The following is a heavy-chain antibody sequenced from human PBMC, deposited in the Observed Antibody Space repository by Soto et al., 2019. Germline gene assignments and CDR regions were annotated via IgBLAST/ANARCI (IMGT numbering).Heavy chain of an antibody. CDR1: GYTFTSFD. Sequence: QVQLVQSGAEVKKPGASVKVSCKASGYTFTSFDINWVRQATGQGLEWMGWMKPNSGNTDYAQKFQGRVTMTRNTSISTAYMELSSLTSEDTAVDYCARGHGSLQGSPLDYWGQGSLVTVSS. CDR2: MKPNSGNT. J-gene: IGHJ4*02. V-gene: IGHV1-8*01. CDR3: ARGHGSLQGSPLDY. D-gene: IGHD3-10*01.